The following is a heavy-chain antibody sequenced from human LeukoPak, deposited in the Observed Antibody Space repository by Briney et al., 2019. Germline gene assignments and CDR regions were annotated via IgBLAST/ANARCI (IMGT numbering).Heavy chain of an antibody. J-gene: IGHJ4*02. CDR3: ARGGRRWLHGY. CDR1: GGSISSYY. V-gene: IGHV4-34*01. D-gene: IGHD5-24*01. CDR2: INHSGST. Sequence: TTSETLSLTCTVSGGSISSYYWSWIRQPPGKGLEWIGEINHSGSTNYNPSLKSRVTISVDTSKNQFSLKLSSVTAADTAVYYCARGGRRWLHGYWGQGTLVTVSS.